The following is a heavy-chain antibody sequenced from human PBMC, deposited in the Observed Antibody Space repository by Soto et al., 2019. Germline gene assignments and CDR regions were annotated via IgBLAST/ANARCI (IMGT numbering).Heavy chain of an antibody. V-gene: IGHV3-21*01. CDR2: ISSNSAYI. CDR1: GFTFRSFT. Sequence: GGSLRLSCAASGFTFRSFTVNWVRQAPGKGLEWVSTISSNSAYIYYTDALRGRFTISRDNAKNSLHLQMNSLRAVDTAVYYCTRDASRDSSARGWFDPWGPGTLVTVSS. CDR3: TRDASRDSSARGWFDP. J-gene: IGHJ5*02. D-gene: IGHD6-13*01.